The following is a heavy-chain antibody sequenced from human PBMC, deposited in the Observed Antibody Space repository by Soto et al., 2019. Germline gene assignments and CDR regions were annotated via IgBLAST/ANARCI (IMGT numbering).Heavy chain of an antibody. V-gene: IGHV3-30*18. CDR3: AKAQSVGATDYYYYGMDV. D-gene: IGHD1-26*01. Sequence: PGGSLRLSCAASGFTFSSYGMHWVRQAPGKGLEWVAVISYDGSNKYYADSVKGRFTISRDNSKNTLYLQMNSLRAEDTAVYYCAKAQSVGATDYYYYGMDVWGQGTTVTVSS. CDR1: GFTFSSYG. CDR2: ISYDGSNK. J-gene: IGHJ6*02.